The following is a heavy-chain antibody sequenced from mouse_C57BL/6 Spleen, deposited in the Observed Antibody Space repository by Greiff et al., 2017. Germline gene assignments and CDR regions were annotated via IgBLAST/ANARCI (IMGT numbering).Heavy chain of an antibody. CDR1: GYTFTSYW. CDR2: IDPSDSET. D-gene: IGHD2-5*01. CDR3: ARSNSPYAMDY. J-gene: IGHJ4*01. Sequence: QVQLQQSGAELVRPGSSVKLSCKASGYTFTSYWMHWVKQRPIQGLEWIGNIDPSDSETHYNQKFKDKATLTVDKSSSTAYMQLSSLTSEDSAVYYCARSNSPYAMDYWGQGTSVTVSS. V-gene: IGHV1-52*01.